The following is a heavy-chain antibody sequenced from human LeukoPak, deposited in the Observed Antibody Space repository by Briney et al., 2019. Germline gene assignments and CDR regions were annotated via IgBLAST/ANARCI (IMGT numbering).Heavy chain of an antibody. CDR2: IYYSGST. D-gene: IGHD2-15*01. J-gene: IGHJ2*01. CDR3: ARRGSDWYFDL. CDR1: GDSISSTTYY. Sequence: SETLSLTCIVSGDSISSTTYYWGWLRQSPGKGLEWIASIYYSGSTYYNPSLQSRVTISVDTSNNQFSLKLTSVTAADTAVYYCARRGSDWYFDLWGRGTLVTVSS. V-gene: IGHV4-39*07.